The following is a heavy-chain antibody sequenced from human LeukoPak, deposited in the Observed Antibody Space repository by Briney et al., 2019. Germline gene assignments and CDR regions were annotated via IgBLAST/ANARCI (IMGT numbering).Heavy chain of an antibody. CDR2: INQDGSEK. V-gene: IGHV3-7*01. CDR3: ARYGGDSGTSFAY. Sequence: GGSLRLSCAASGFTFSSYWMTWVRQAPGRGLEWVANINQDGSEKNYVDSVKGRFTISRDNAKNSLHLQMNSLRAEDTAVYYCARYGGDSGTSFAYWGQGTLVTVSS. CDR1: GFTFSSYW. D-gene: IGHD4-23*01. J-gene: IGHJ4*02.